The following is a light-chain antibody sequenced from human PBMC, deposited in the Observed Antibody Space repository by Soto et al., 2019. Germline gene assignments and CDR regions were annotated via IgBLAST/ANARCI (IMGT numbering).Light chain of an antibody. Sequence: GLNLSLATLSLSKGQRATLSCRASQSLESSLVWYQQKPGRAPRLLIYDASNRVTGIPARFSGSGSGTDFTLTISRLEPEDFAVYYCQQYGSSGTFGQVTNVDI. CDR3: QQYGSSGT. CDR2: DAS. J-gene: IGKJ1*01. V-gene: IGKV3-20*01. CDR1: QSLESS.